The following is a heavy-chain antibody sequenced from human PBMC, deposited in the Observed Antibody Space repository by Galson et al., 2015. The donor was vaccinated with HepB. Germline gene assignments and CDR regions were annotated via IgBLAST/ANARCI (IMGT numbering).Heavy chain of an antibody. CDR1: GGSISSYY. Sequence: ETLSLTCTVSGGSISSYYWSWIRQPAGKGLEWIGRIYTSGSTNYNPSLKSRVTMSVDTSKNQFSLKLSSVTAADTAVYYCARDGYYYDSSGSRSAFDIWGQGTMVTVSS. CDR3: ARDGYYYDSSGSRSAFDI. D-gene: IGHD3-22*01. J-gene: IGHJ3*02. V-gene: IGHV4-4*07. CDR2: IYTSGST.